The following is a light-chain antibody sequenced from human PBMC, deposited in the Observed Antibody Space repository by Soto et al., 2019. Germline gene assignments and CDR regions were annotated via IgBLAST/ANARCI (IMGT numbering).Light chain of an antibody. Sequence: EIVLTQSPGTLALSPGERATLSCRASQSVSSSYLAWYKQKRGQAPRLLIYSASSRATGIPDRFSGSGSGTDYTLTISSLEAEDFAVYYCQHRDNWSYIFGQGTKVDIK. CDR1: QSVSSSY. V-gene: IGKV3D-20*02. CDR3: QHRDNWSYI. J-gene: IGKJ2*01. CDR2: SAS.